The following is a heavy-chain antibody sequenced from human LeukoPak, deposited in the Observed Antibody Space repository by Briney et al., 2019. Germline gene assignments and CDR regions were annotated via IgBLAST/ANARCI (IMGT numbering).Heavy chain of an antibody. CDR3: ARDDSSGYYYPFDY. V-gene: IGHV3-48*03. CDR2: ISSSGSTI. D-gene: IGHD3-22*01. CDR1: GFTFSSYE. J-gene: IGHJ4*02. Sequence: PGGSLRLSCAASGFTFSSYEMNWVRQAPGKGLEWVSYISSSGSTIYYADSVKGRFTISGDNAKNSLYLQMNSLRAEDTAVYYCARDDSSGYYYPFDYWGQGTLVTVSS.